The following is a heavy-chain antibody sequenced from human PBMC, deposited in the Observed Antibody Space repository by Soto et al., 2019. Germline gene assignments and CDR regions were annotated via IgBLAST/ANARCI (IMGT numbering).Heavy chain of an antibody. CDR1: GYTFTSYA. CDR3: AREGIAADNYYYDMDV. Sequence: QVQLVQSGAEVKKPGASVKVSCKASGYTFTSYAMHWVRQAPGQRLEWMGWINAGNGNTKYSQKFQGRVTITRDTSASTAYRELSSLRSEDTAVYYCAREGIAADNYYYDMDVWGKGTTVTVSS. J-gene: IGHJ6*03. V-gene: IGHV1-3*01. D-gene: IGHD6-13*01. CDR2: INAGNGNT.